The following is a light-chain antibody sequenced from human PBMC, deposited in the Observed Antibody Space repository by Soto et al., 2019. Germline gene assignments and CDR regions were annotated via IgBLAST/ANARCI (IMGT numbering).Light chain of an antibody. CDR2: HVV. CDR3: CSYADGQTLA. J-gene: IGLJ2*01. V-gene: IGLV2-11*01. CDR1: TSDVGGYEY. Sequence: QSALTQPRSVSGSPGQSVTISCTGTTSDVGGYEYVSWYQQYPGKAPKLLIYHVVQRPSGVPDRFSGSKSGTTASLIISWRQAEDEADYFCCSYADGQTLAFGVETKRTVL.